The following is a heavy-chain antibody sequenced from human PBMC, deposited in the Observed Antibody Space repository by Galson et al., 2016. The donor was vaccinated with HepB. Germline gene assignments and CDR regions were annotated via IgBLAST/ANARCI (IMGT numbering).Heavy chain of an antibody. CDR1: GDSVSSSSAA. CDR2: TYYRSKWYN. Sequence: CAISGDSVSSSSAAWTWIRQSPLRGHEWLGRTYYRSKWYNDYEVSVKSRISIHPDTSKNQFSLQLNSVTPEDTAVYYCARVRCSTFRCQNWFDPWGQGTLVTVSS. D-gene: IGHD2/OR15-2a*01. CDR3: ARVRCSTFRCQNWFDP. J-gene: IGHJ5*02. V-gene: IGHV6-1*01.